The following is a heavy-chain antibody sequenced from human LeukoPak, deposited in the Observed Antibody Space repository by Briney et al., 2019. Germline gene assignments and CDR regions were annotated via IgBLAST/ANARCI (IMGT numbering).Heavy chain of an antibody. Sequence: PSETLSLTCTVSGGSISSYYWGWIRQPPGKGLEWIGYIYYSGSTNYNPSLKSRVTISVDTSKNQFSLKLSSVTAADTAVYYCARVYSSGWYADWYFDLWGRGTLVTVSS. V-gene: IGHV4-59*01. D-gene: IGHD6-19*01. CDR2: IYYSGST. J-gene: IGHJ2*01. CDR1: GGSISSYY. CDR3: ARVYSSGWYADWYFDL.